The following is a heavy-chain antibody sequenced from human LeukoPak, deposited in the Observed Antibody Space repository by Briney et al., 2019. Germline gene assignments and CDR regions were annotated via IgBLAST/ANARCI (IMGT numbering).Heavy chain of an antibody. CDR2: INHSGST. Sequence: SETLSLTCAVYGGSFSGYYWSWIRQPPGKGLEWIGEINHSGSTNYNPSLKSRVTISVDTSKNQFSLKLSSVTAADTAVYYCARERYYDSSGYYTSYFDYWGQGTLVTVSS. V-gene: IGHV4-34*01. J-gene: IGHJ4*02. CDR1: GGSFSGYY. CDR3: ARERYYDSSGYYTSYFDY. D-gene: IGHD3-22*01.